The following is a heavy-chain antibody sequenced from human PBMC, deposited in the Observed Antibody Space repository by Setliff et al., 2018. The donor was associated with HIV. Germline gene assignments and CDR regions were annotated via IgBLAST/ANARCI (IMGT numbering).Heavy chain of an antibody. CDR1: GYTFTGSF. CDR2: INCNSGGT. D-gene: IGHD4-17*01. Sequence: GASVKVSCKSSGYTFTGSFMHWVRQAPGQGLEWMGWINCNSGGTYYAQNFQGRVTMTRDTSINTTYMELSRLRSDDTAVYYCARDDHGDPFDYWGQGTLVTVSS. J-gene: IGHJ4*02. V-gene: IGHV1-2*02. CDR3: ARDDHGDPFDY.